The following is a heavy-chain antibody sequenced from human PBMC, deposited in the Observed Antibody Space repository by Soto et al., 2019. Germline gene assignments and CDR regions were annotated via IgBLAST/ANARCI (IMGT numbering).Heavy chain of an antibody. J-gene: IGHJ5*02. CDR2: FDPEDGET. CDR1: GYTLTELS. CDR3: ATTPYYYDSSGYSRGPNWFDP. D-gene: IGHD3-22*01. V-gene: IGHV1-24*01. Sequence: GASVKVSCKVSGYTLTELSMHWVRQAPGKGLEWMGGFDPEDGETIYAQKFQGRVTMTEDTSTDTAYMELSSLRPEDTAVYYCATTPYYYDSSGYSRGPNWFDPWGQGTLVTVSS.